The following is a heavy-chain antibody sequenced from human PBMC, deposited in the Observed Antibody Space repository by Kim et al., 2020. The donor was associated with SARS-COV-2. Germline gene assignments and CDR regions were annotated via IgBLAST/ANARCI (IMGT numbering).Heavy chain of an antibody. CDR1: GFTFSSYE. CDR3: AREVQLWLYAFDI. V-gene: IGHV3-48*03. D-gene: IGHD5-18*01. CDR2: ISSSGSTI. Sequence: GGSLRLSCAASGFTFSSYEMNWVRQAPGKGLEWVSYISSSGSTIYYADSVKGRFTISRDNAKNSLYLQMNSLRAEDTAVYYCAREVQLWLYAFDIWGQGTMVTVSS. J-gene: IGHJ3*02.